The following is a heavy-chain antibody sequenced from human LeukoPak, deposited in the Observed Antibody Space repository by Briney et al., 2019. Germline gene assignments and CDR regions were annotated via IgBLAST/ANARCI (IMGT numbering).Heavy chain of an antibody. D-gene: IGHD6-13*01. V-gene: IGHV3-7*01. CDR2: IKQDGSEK. CDR3: ARCSEQLSALGCYFDY. J-gene: IGHJ4*02. Sequence: GGSLRLSCAASGFTFSSYWVSWVRQAPGKGLEWVANIKQDGSEKYYVDSVKGRFTISRDNAKNSLYLQMNSLRAEDTAVYYCARCSEQLSALGCYFDYWGQGTLVTVSS. CDR1: GFTFSSYW.